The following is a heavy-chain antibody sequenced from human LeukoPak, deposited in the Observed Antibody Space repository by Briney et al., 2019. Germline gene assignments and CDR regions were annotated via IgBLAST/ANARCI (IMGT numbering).Heavy chain of an antibody. J-gene: IGHJ6*02. CDR3: ARENIVVVPAAMFHYYYGMDV. D-gene: IGHD2-2*01. V-gene: IGHV3-21*01. CDR1: GFTFSSYS. Sequence: GGSLRLSCAASGFTFSSYSMNWVRQAPGEGLEWVSSISSSSSYIYYADSVKSRFTISRDNAKNSLYLQMNSLRAEDTAVYYCARENIVVVPAAMFHYYYGMDVWGQGTTVTVSS. CDR2: ISSSSSYI.